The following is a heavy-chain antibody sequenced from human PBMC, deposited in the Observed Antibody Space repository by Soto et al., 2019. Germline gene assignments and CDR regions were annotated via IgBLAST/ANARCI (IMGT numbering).Heavy chain of an antibody. CDR2: ISTYNGDT. CDR1: GYTFSRSG. V-gene: IGHV1-18*01. CDR3: ARSGSVPYYNYGVDV. D-gene: IGHD1-26*01. Sequence: VQLVQSGAEVKKPGASVKVSCKASGYTFSRSGISWVRQAPGQGLEWMGWISTYNGDTNYAQKVQGRVIMTTDTSTSTAFMALVSRRADDTAVYYCARSGSVPYYNYGVDVWGQGTTVTVSS. J-gene: IGHJ6*02.